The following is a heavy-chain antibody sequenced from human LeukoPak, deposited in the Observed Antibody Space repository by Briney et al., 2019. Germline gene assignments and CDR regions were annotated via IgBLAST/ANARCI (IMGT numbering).Heavy chain of an antibody. CDR1: GYTFTSYG. Sequence: ASVKVSCKASGYTFTSYGISWVRQAPGQGLEWMGWISAYNGNTNYAQKLQGRVTMTTDTSTSTAYMELRSLRSDDTAVYYCAILPLEDYGGNSGAFDIWGQGTMVTVSS. J-gene: IGHJ3*02. CDR3: AILPLEDYGGNSGAFDI. V-gene: IGHV1-18*01. CDR2: ISAYNGNT. D-gene: IGHD4-23*01.